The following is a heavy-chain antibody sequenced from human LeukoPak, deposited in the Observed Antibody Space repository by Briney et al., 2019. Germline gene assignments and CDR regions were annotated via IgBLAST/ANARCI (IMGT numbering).Heavy chain of an antibody. CDR3: ARVSTVTTPSGIYNWFDP. V-gene: IGHV7-4-1*02. J-gene: IGHJ5*02. D-gene: IGHD4-17*01. CDR2: INTNTGNP. Sequence: ASVKVSCKASGYTFTSYAMNWVRQAPGQGLEWMGWINTNTGNPTYAQGFTGRFVFSLDTSVSTAYLQISSLKAEDTAVYYCARVSTVTTPSGIYNWFDPWGQGTLVTVSS. CDR1: GYTFTSYA.